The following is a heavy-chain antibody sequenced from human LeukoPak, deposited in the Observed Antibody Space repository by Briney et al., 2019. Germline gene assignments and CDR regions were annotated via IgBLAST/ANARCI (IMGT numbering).Heavy chain of an antibody. CDR1: GGSISSSSYY. D-gene: IGHD4-17*01. CDR2: IYYSGST. CDR3: ARARGYRMTTVFSGIQH. Sequence: KPSETLSLTCTVSGGSISSSSYYWGWIRQPPGKGLEWIGSIYYSGSTYYNPSLKSRVTISVDTSKNQFSLKLSSVTAADAAVYYCARARGYRMTTVFSGIQHWGQGTLVTVSS. V-gene: IGHV4-39*07. J-gene: IGHJ1*01.